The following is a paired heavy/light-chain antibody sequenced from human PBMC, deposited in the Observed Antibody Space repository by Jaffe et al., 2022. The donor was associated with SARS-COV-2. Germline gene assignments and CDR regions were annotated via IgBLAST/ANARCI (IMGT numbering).Light chain of an antibody. CDR2: WAS. J-gene: IGKJ3*01. CDR1: QSVLYSSNNKNY. V-gene: IGKV4-1*01. Sequence: DIVMTQSPDSLAVSLGERATINCKSSQSVLYSSNNKNYLAWYQQRPGQPPKLLIYWASTRESGVPDRFSGSGSGTDFTLTISSLQAEDVAVYYCQQYYTALFTFGPGTKVDIK. CDR3: QQYYTALFT.
Heavy chain of an antibody. V-gene: IGHV3-15*01. J-gene: IGHJ4*02. D-gene: IGHD3-16*02. Sequence: EVQLVESGGGLVKPGGSLRLSCAASGFTFTSAWMRWIRQAPGKGLEWVGRIKSKTDGGTTDYAASVKGRFTISRDDSKKTLYLQMNSLKSDDTAVYYCTAEGRLGELSVKPSDYWGQGTLVTVSS. CDR2: IKSKTDGGTT. CDR3: TAEGRLGELSVKPSDY. CDR1: GFTFTSAW.